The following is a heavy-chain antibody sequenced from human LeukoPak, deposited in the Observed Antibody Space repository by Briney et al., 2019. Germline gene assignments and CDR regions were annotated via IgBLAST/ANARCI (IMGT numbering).Heavy chain of an antibody. J-gene: IGHJ4*02. D-gene: IGHD2-2*02. CDR3: ARQDTVSHHLLYEYYFDY. V-gene: IGHV5-51*01. CDR1: GYSFTNYS. CDR2: IYPGDSDT. Sequence: GESLKISCKGSGYSFTNYSIGWVRQMPGKGLEWMGIIYPGDSDTRYSPSLQSQVTISADKSISTAYLQWSSLKASDTGMYYCARQDTVSHHLLYEYYFDYWGQGTLVTVSS.